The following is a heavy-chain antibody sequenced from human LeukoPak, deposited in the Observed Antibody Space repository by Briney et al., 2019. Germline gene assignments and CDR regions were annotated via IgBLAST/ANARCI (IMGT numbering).Heavy chain of an antibody. D-gene: IGHD1-26*01. Sequence: GGSLRLSCAASEFTFSSYWMHWVRQAPGKGLVWVSRIDSDGTRTTYADSVKGRFTISRDNAKNTLYLQMNRLRAEDTAVYYCVREGIVGASTDAFDIWGQGRMVTVSS. CDR2: IDSDGTRT. J-gene: IGHJ3*02. CDR1: EFTFSSYW. V-gene: IGHV3-74*01. CDR3: VREGIVGASTDAFDI.